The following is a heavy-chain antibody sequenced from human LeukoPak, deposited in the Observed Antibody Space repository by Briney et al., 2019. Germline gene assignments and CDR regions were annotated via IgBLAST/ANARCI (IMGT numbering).Heavy chain of an antibody. D-gene: IGHD3-3*01. J-gene: IGHJ4*02. Sequence: GGSLRLSCAASGFTFSSYSMNWVRQAPGKGLEWVSSISSSSSYIYYADSVKGRFTISRDNAKNSLYLQMNSLRAEDTAVYYCARVVTIFGVVIDSQYYFDYWGQGTLVTVSS. CDR1: GFTFSSYS. CDR2: ISSSSSYI. CDR3: ARVVTIFGVVIDSQYYFDY. V-gene: IGHV3-21*01.